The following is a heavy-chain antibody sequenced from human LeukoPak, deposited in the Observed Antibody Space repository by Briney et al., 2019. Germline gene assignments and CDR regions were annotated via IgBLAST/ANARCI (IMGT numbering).Heavy chain of an antibody. CDR1: GGSFSDFY. CDR3: ARPLYSSGWGLGY. CDR2: ISYSGST. Sequence: SETLSLTCSVSGGSFSDFYWSWLRQPPGKGLEWIGYISYSGSTSYSPSLKGRVTISMDTSKNQFSLNVISVTAADTAVYYCARPLYSSGWGLGYWGQGTLVTVSS. V-gene: IGHV4-59*01. D-gene: IGHD6-19*01. J-gene: IGHJ4*02.